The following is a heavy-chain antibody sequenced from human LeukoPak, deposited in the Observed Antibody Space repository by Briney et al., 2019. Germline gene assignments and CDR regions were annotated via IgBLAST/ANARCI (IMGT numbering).Heavy chain of an antibody. J-gene: IGHJ5*02. CDR2: INHSGST. Sequence: PSETLSLTCAVYGGSFSDYYWSWIRQPPGKGLEWIGEINHSGSTNYNPSLKSRVTISVDTSKNQFSLKLSSVTAADTAVYYCARVCSLRRPCWFDPWGQGTLVTVSS. D-gene: IGHD2-15*01. V-gene: IGHV4-34*01. CDR3: ARVCSLRRPCWFDP. CDR1: GGSFSDYY.